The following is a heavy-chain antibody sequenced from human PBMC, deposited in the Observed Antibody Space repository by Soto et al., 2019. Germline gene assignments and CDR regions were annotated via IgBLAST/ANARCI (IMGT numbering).Heavy chain of an antibody. Sequence: PGGSLRLSCAASGFTLSSYWIHWVRQAPGKGLVWVSHISGDGSSTYYADSVKGRFTISRDNAKNTLYLQMNSLRAEDTAVYYCARRPHGFDIWGQGTMVTVSS. V-gene: IGHV3-74*01. J-gene: IGHJ3*02. CDR2: ISGDGSST. CDR1: GFTLSSYW. CDR3: ARRPHGFDI.